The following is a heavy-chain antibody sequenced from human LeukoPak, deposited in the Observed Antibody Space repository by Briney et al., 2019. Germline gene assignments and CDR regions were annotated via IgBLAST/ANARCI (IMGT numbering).Heavy chain of an antibody. Sequence: GGSLRLSCAASGFTVSTNYMNWVCQAPGKGLEWVSAIYSGGNTYYADSVKGRFTISRDNSKNTLYLQMNSLRADDTAVYYCAVLGHLDPGGFWGQGAPVTVSS. V-gene: IGHV3-66*01. J-gene: IGHJ4*02. D-gene: IGHD1-26*01. CDR3: AVLGHLDPGGF. CDR2: IYSGGNT. CDR1: GFTVSTNY.